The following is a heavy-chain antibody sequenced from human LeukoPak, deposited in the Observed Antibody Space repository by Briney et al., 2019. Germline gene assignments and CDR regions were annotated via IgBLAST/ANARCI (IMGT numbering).Heavy chain of an antibody. V-gene: IGHV3-30-3*01. CDR3: ARDRGTLTGFGEGSEFDP. J-gene: IGHJ5*02. CDR1: GFTFSSYA. Sequence: PGRSLRLSCAASGFTFSSYAMHWVRQAPGKGLEWVAVISYDGSNKYYADSVKGRFTISRDNSKNTLYLQMNSLRAEDTAVYYCARDRGTLTGFGEGSEFDPWGQGTLVTVSS. D-gene: IGHD3-9*01. CDR2: ISYDGSNK.